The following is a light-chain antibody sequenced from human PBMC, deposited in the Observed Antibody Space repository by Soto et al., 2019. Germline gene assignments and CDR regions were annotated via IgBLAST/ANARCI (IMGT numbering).Light chain of an antibody. CDR2: DVS. Sequence: QSALTQPASVSGSPGQSITTSCTGTSSDIGAYNYVSWYQQHPGKAPKLMIYDVSNRPSGVSDRFSGSKSGNTASLTISGLQAEDDGDYYCSSYTSSSTVVFGGGTKLTVL. J-gene: IGLJ2*01. CDR3: SSYTSSSTVV. V-gene: IGLV2-14*03. CDR1: SSDIGAYNY.